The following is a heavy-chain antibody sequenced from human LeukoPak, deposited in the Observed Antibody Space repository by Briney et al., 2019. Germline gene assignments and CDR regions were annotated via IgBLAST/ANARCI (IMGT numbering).Heavy chain of an antibody. Sequence: SGRSLRLSCAASGFTFSSYGMQWVRQAPGKGRDWVADIWYDGSNKNYPDSVKGRFTISRDNSKNTLFLQMDSLRAEDTAVYYCGRVYCGGNCYSPPLPDYWGQGTLVTVSA. J-gene: IGHJ4*02. V-gene: IGHV3-33*01. CDR2: IWYDGSNK. CDR1: GFTFSSYG. D-gene: IGHD2-21*02. CDR3: GRVYCGGNCYSPPLPDY.